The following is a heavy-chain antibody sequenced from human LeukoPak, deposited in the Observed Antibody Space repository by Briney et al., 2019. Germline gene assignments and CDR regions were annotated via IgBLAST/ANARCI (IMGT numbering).Heavy chain of an antibody. CDR1: GYTFTTYN. CDR2: VSTYNGNT. CDR3: ARDLEWEQHNAFDI. Sequence: ASVKVSCKTSGYTFTTYNIAWVRQAPGQGLEWVGWVSTYNGNTDYAQTVQGRVAMTTDTSTSTAYMELRSLRSDDTAVYYCARDLEWEQHNAFDIWGQGTMVTVSS. V-gene: IGHV1-18*01. J-gene: IGHJ3*02. D-gene: IGHD1-26*01.